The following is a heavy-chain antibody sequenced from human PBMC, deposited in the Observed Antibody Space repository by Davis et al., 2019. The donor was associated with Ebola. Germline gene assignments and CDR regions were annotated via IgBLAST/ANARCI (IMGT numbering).Heavy chain of an antibody. CDR2: IYHSERS. CDR1: GGSFSGFY. V-gene: IGHV4-59*01. CDR3: ARDSRWLVPGTYYYYGMDV. Sequence: SETLSLTCVVYGGSFSGFYWSWIRQPPGKGLEWIGYIYHSERSNYNPSLKSRVTISVDTSKNHFSLKLSSVTAADTAVYYCARDSRWLVPGTYYYYGMDVWGQGTTVTVSS. J-gene: IGHJ6*02. D-gene: IGHD6-19*01.